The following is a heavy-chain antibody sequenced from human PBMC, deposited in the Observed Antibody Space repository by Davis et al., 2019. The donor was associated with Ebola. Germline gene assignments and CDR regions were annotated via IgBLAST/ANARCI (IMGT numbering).Heavy chain of an antibody. CDR3: AKGLELFYGMDV. CDR2: ISYDGSNK. D-gene: IGHD1-7*01. J-gene: IGHJ6*02. Sequence: PGGSLRLSCAASGFTFSSYGMHWVRQAPGKGLEWVAVISYDGSNKYYADSVKGRFTISRDNSKNTLYLQMNSLRAEDTAVYYCAKGLELFYGMDVWGQGTTVTVSS. CDR1: GFTFSSYG. V-gene: IGHV3-30*18.